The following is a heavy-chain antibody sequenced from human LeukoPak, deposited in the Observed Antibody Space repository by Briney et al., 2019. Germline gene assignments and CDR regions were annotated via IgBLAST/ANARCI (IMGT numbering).Heavy chain of an antibody. CDR3: ARASIGSRPAGAFDI. CDR1: GGSISSGGYS. CDR2: IYYSGST. V-gene: IGHV4-39*07. Sequence: SETLSLTCTVSGGSISSGGYSWGWIRQPPGKGLEWIGSIYYSGSTYYNPSLKSRVTISVDTSKNQFSLKLNSVTAADTAVYYCARASIGSRPAGAFDIWGQGTMVTVSS. J-gene: IGHJ3*02. D-gene: IGHD2-15*01.